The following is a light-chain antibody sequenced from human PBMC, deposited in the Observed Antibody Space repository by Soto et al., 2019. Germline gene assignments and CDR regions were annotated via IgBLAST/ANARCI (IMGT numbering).Light chain of an antibody. Sequence: EIVLTHSPATLFLSPGERATLSCRASQSVRNDLVWYHQKRGQAPRLLIYSASNRAAGIPPRFSASGSGTDFTLTISSLEPEDFAVYYCQQRNNWPPTFGGGTKVEMK. CDR1: QSVRND. V-gene: IGKV3-11*01. J-gene: IGKJ4*01. CDR3: QQRNNWPPT. CDR2: SAS.